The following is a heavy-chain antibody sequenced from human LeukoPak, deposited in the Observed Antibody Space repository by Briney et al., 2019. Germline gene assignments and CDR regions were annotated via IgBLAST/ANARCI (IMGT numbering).Heavy chain of an antibody. V-gene: IGHV4-39*07. CDR1: GGSVSSGGYY. Sequence: SETLSLTCSVSGGSVSSGGYYWSWIRQHPGKGLEWIGSIYHSGSTYYNPSLKSRVTISVDMSKNQFSLKLSSVTAADTAVYYCARRFVGYDSSWGASDIWGLGTMVTVSS. CDR3: ARRFVGYDSSWGASDI. J-gene: IGHJ3*02. CDR2: IYHSGST. D-gene: IGHD6-13*01.